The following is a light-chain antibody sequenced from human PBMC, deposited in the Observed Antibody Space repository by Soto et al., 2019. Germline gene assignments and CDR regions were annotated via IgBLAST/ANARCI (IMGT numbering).Light chain of an antibody. CDR3: LQDINYPWT. V-gene: IGKV1-6*01. J-gene: IGKJ1*01. CDR2: GAS. CDR1: QGIGNA. Sequence: IQMTQSPSTLSASVGDRVTITCRASQGIGNALVWYQQKPGKPPKVLIYGASNLQSGVPPRFSGSGSGTDFTLAISSLQPEDSATYYCLQDINYPWTFGQGTKVDIK.